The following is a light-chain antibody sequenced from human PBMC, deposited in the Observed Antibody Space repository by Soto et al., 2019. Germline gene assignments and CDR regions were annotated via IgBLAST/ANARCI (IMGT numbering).Light chain of an antibody. CDR3: QQYNDWPLT. Sequence: EVVMTQSPATLSVSPGERATLSCRASQSVGTDLAWYQQKPGQAPRLLVYGAFTRATGIPASFSGSGSGTEFTLTISSLQSEDFAVYYCQQYNDWPLTFGGGTKVEIK. CDR2: GAF. J-gene: IGKJ4*01. V-gene: IGKV3-15*01. CDR1: QSVGTD.